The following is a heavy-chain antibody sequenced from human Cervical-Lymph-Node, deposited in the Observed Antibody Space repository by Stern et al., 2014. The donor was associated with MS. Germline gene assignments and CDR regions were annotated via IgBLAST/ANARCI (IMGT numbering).Heavy chain of an antibody. CDR1: GFTFSSYS. CDR2: ISSGGSYI. CDR3: ARGRGGNYRYYFDY. Sequence: EMQLVESGGGLVKPGGSLRLSCAASGFTFSSYSMNWVRQAPGQGLEWVASISSGGSYIYYADSLKGRFPISRDNAKNSLYLQMNSLRAEDTAVYYCARGRGGNYRYYFDYWGQGTLVTVSS. J-gene: IGHJ4*02. V-gene: IGHV3-21*01. D-gene: IGHD4-23*01.